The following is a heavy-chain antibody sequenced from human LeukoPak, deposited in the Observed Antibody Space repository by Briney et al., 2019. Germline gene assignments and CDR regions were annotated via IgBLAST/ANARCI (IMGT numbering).Heavy chain of an antibody. J-gene: IGHJ4*02. CDR1: GFTFTDYA. Sequence: GSLRLSCAASGFTFTDYAMTWVRQAPGKGLEWVANINQDGSEKFYVDSVKGRFTISRDNAKNSLYLQMNSLRAEDTAVYYCARDRWGYSYGGDWGQGTLVTVSS. V-gene: IGHV3-7*01. CDR3: ARDRWGYSYGGD. CDR2: INQDGSEK. D-gene: IGHD5-18*01.